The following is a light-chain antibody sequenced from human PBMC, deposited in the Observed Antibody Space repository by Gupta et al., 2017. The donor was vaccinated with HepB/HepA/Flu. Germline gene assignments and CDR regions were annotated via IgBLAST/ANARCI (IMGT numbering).Light chain of an antibody. V-gene: IGLV2-23*02. CDR3: CSYTGSSSFPYV. CDR1: NSDVGSYNL. J-gene: IGLJ1*01. Sequence: QSTLTQPASVSGSPGQSITIPCTGTNSDVGSYNLVTWYQQHPGKAPKLLIYEFRKRPSGVAARFSGSKSGSAASLTISGLQAEDEAVYYCCSYTGSSSFPYVFGTGTKVTVL. CDR2: EFR.